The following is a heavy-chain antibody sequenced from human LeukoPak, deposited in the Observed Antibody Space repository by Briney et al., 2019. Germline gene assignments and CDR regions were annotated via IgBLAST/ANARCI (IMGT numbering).Heavy chain of an antibody. V-gene: IGHV3-23*01. CDR1: GFTFSSYA. CDR2: ISVSGGST. D-gene: IGHD6-13*01. J-gene: IGHJ3*02. Sequence: GGSLRLSFAASGFTFSSYAMSWVRQAPGKGLEWGSAISVSGGSTYYADSVKGRFTISRDNSKNTLYLQMNSLRAEDTAVYYCAKDLSSSWYLDAFDIWGQGTMVTVSS. CDR3: AKDLSSSWYLDAFDI.